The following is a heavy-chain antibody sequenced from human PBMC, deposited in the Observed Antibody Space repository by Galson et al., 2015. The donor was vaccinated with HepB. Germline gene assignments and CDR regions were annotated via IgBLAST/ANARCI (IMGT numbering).Heavy chain of an antibody. Sequence: SLRLSCAASGFTFSSYGMHWVRQAPGKGLEWVAVISYGGSNKYYADSVKGRFTISRDNSKNTLYLQMYSLRAEDTAVYYCAYCSSTSCYSFDYWGQGTLVTVSS. V-gene: IGHV3-30*03. J-gene: IGHJ4*02. CDR2: ISYGGSNK. CDR3: AYCSSTSCYSFDY. CDR1: GFTFSSYG. D-gene: IGHD2-2*02.